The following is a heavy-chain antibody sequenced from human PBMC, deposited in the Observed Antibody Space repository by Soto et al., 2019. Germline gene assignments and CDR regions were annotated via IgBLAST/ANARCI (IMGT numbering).Heavy chain of an antibody. D-gene: IGHD5-18*01. Sequence: GGSLRLSCAASGFTFSNAWMNWVRQAPGKGLEWVGRIKSKTDGGTTDYAAPVKGRFTISRDDSKNTLYLQMNSLKTEDTAVYYCTTDANSYGSWWYYYYGMDVWGQGTTVTVSS. CDR1: GFTFSNAW. CDR2: IKSKTDGGTT. J-gene: IGHJ6*02. V-gene: IGHV3-15*07. CDR3: TTDANSYGSWWYYYYGMDV.